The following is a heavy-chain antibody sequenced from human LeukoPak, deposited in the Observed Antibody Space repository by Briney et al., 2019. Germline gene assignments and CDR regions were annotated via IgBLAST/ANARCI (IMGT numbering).Heavy chain of an antibody. CDR3: ARGGLSPY. D-gene: IGHD2/OR15-2a*01. J-gene: IGHJ4*02. CDR2: ISGSGGGT. Sequence: GGSLRLSCAASGFTFSSIAMSWVRQAPDKGLEWVSTISGSGGGTYYADSVKGRFTISRDDSKNTLYLQMNSLRADDTAVYYCARGGLSPYWGQGTLVTVSS. CDR1: GFTFSSIA. V-gene: IGHV3-23*01.